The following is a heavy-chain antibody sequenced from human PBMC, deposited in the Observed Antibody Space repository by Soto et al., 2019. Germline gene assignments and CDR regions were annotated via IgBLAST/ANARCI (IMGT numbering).Heavy chain of an antibody. J-gene: IGHJ4*02. CDR1: GFSLKTYG. Sequence: QVQLVESGGGVVQPGRSLRLSCAASGFSLKTYGMHWVRQAPGKGLEWVAVIWFDGGNKYYADSVKSRFTISRDESRNTLYLQMNSLRPEDTAMYYCARGIYHLGYWGPGTLVTVSS. CDR3: ARGIYHLGY. V-gene: IGHV3-33*01. CDR2: IWFDGGNK. D-gene: IGHD5-12*01.